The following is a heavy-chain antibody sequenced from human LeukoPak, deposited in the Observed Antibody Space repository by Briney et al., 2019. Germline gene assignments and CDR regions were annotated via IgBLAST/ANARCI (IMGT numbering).Heavy chain of an antibody. CDR3: VRGQILADY. V-gene: IGHV4-59*01. J-gene: IGHJ4*02. CDR2: VYYSGDT. D-gene: IGHD2/OR15-2a*01. CDR1: GGSISDYY. Sequence: SETLSLTGTVSGGSISDYYWSWIRQPPGKGLEWIGYVYYSGDTNYNPSLKSRVTMSVDTSKNQFSLKLNSVTAADTAVYYCVRGQILADYWGQGALVTVSS.